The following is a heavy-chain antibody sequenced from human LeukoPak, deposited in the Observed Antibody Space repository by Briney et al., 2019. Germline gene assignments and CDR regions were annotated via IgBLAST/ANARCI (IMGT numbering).Heavy chain of an antibody. CDR2: INCDQSST. V-gene: IGHV3-74*01. Sequence: GGSLRLSCAASGFTFSGYWMYWVCQAPRQGLGRVSRINCDQSSTSYPDSVKRRFTISRDNAKNTLYLQMNSLRAEDTAVYYCASWGYSKGYYMDVWGKGTTVTVSS. CDR3: ASWGYSKGYYMDV. CDR1: GFTFSGYW. D-gene: IGHD4-11*01. J-gene: IGHJ6*03.